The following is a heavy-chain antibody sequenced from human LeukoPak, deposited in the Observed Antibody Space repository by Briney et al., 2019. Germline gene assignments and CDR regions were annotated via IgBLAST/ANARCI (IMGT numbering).Heavy chain of an antibody. V-gene: IGHV4-34*01. CDR1: GGSFSGYY. CDR2: INHSGST. CDR3: ARRWFGDHSPAGYFDY. Sequence: SETLSLTCAVYGGSFSGYYWSWIRQPPGKGLEWIGEINHSGSTNYNPSLKSRVTISVDTSKNQFSLKLSSVTAADTAVYYCARRWFGDHSPAGYFDYWGQGALVTVSS. J-gene: IGHJ4*02. D-gene: IGHD3-10*01.